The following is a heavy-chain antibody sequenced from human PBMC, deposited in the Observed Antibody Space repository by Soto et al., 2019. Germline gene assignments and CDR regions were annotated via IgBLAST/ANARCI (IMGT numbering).Heavy chain of an antibody. CDR1: GFTFSSYS. Sequence: GGSLRLSCAASGFTFSSYSMNWVRQAPGKGLEWVSSISSSSSYIYYADSVKGRFTISRDNAKNSLYLQMNSLRAEDTAVYYRARVKVTTVTTDYYYYMDVWGKGTTVTVSS. CDR3: ARVKVTTVTTDYYYYMDV. D-gene: IGHD4-4*01. V-gene: IGHV3-21*01. CDR2: ISSSSSYI. J-gene: IGHJ6*03.